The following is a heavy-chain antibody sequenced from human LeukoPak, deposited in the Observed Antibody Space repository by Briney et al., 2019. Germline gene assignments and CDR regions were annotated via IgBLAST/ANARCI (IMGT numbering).Heavy chain of an antibody. CDR1: GGSISRYY. D-gene: IGHD3-10*01. CDR2: IYYSGST. J-gene: IGHJ3*02. Sequence: PSETLSLTCTVSGGSISRYYWSWIRQPPGKGLEWIGYIYYSGSTNYNPSLKSRVTISVDTSKNQFSLKLSSVTAADTAVYYCVRAGLYAPRGAFDIWGQGTMVTVSS. CDR3: VRAGLYAPRGAFDI. V-gene: IGHV4-59*01.